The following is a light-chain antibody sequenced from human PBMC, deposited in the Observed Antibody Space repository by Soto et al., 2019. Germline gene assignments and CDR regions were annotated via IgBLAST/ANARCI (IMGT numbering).Light chain of an antibody. V-gene: IGLV2-8*01. J-gene: IGLJ7*01. CDR3: GSFPGGATPVL. Sequence: QSALTQPPSASGSLGQSVTISCTGTSSDGGGYNYVSWHQQHPGKAPKVMIYEVTKRPPGVPDRFSGSKSGNTASLTVSGLPAEDEAVYSCGSFPGGATPVLLGGGPHRTVL. CDR2: EVT. CDR1: SSDGGGYNY.